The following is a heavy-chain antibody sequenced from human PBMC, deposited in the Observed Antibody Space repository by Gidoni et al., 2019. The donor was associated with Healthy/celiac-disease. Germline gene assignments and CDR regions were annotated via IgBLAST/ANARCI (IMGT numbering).Heavy chain of an antibody. D-gene: IGHD5-18*01. CDR1: GGSISSSSYY. CDR2: IYYSGST. Sequence: QLQLQESRPGLVKPSETLSLTCTVSGGSISSSSYYWGWIRQPPGKGLEWIGSIYYSGSTYYNPSLKSRVTISVDTSKNQFSLKLSSVTAADTAVYYCARLRIQLWSYFDYWGQGTLVTVSS. J-gene: IGHJ4*02. V-gene: IGHV4-39*01. CDR3: ARLRIQLWSYFDY.